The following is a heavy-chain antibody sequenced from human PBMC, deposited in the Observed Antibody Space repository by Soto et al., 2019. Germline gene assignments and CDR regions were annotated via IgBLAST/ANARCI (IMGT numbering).Heavy chain of an antibody. CDR2: IYYSGTT. V-gene: IGHV4-39*01. CDR1: GGSISSNSYY. J-gene: IGHJ4*02. CDR3: ARGPTYYYDSSGYAFFDY. Sequence: SETLSLTCTVSGGSISSNSYYWAWIRQPPGKGLEWIGNIYYSGTTYYNPSLKSRVTISVDTSKNQFSLKLSSVTAADTAVYYCARGPTYYYDSSGYAFFDYWGQRTLVTSPQ. D-gene: IGHD3-22*01.